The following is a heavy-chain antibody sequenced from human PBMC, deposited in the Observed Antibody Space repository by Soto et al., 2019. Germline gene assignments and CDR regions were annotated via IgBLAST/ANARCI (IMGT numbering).Heavy chain of an antibody. D-gene: IGHD1-26*01. CDR1: GFTFSSYS. J-gene: IGHJ4*02. CDR3: AKDSVGSEDY. Sequence: PGGSLRLSCAASGFTFSSYSMNWVRQAPGKGLEWVSSISSSSSYIYYADSVKGRFTISRDNSKNTLYLQMNSLRAEDTAVYYCAKDSVGSEDYWGQGSLVTVSS. CDR2: ISSSSSYI. V-gene: IGHV3-21*01.